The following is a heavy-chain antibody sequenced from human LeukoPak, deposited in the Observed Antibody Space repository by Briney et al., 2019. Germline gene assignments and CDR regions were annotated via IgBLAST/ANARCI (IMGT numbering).Heavy chain of an antibody. CDR2: INSGGTT. Sequence: PGGSLRLSCAASGFTVSSNYMSWVRQAPGKGLEWVSVINSGGTTYYADPVKGRFIISRDNSKNTLYLQMNSLRAEDTAVYYCARATYDSSAVDAFDIWGQGTMVTVSP. D-gene: IGHD3-22*01. CDR3: ARATYDSSAVDAFDI. V-gene: IGHV3-66*01. J-gene: IGHJ3*02. CDR1: GFTVSSNY.